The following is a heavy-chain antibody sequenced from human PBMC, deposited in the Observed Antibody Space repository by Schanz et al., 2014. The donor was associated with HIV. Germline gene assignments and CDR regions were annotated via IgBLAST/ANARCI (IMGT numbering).Heavy chain of an antibody. Sequence: EVQLVESGGGLVQPGGSLRLSCAASGSTFSSYWMHWVRQAPGKGLVWVSRINSDGSSTNYADSVKGRLTISRDNSRNALYLHMNSLRADDTAIYYCVKAYSSGFSGAGSWGQGALVTVSS. D-gene: IGHD5-18*01. CDR1: GSTFSSYW. V-gene: IGHV3-74*01. CDR3: VKAYSSGFSGAGS. J-gene: IGHJ5*02. CDR2: INSDGSST.